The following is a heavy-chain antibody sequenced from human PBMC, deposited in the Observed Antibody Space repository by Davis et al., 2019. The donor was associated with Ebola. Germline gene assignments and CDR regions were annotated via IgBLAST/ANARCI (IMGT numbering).Heavy chain of an antibody. CDR2: ISSSSSYI. Sequence: GESLKISCAASGFTFSSYSMNWVRQAPGKGLEWVSSISSSSSYIYYADSVKGRFSISRDNSKNTVYLQMDSLRTEDTAVYYCARDDQEWLPHYWGQGTLVTVSS. V-gene: IGHV3-21*01. D-gene: IGHD3-3*01. CDR1: GFTFSSYS. J-gene: IGHJ4*02. CDR3: ARDDQEWLPHY.